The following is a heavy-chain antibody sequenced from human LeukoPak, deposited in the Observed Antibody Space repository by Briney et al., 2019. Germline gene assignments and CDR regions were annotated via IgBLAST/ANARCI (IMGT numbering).Heavy chain of an antibody. CDR1: GYSFTNYY. D-gene: IGHD2-8*01. V-gene: IGHV1-46*01. CDR2: INPSGGST. Sequence: ASVKVSCKTSGYSFTNYYMHWVRQAPGQGLEWMGIINPSGGSTSYAQKFQGRVTMTRDTSTSTVYMELSSLRSEDTAVYYCARDLCNDGECYFDYWGQGTLVTVSS. J-gene: IGHJ4*02. CDR3: ARDLCNDGECYFDY.